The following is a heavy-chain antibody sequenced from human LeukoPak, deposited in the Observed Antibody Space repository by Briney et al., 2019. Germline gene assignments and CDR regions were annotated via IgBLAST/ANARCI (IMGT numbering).Heavy chain of an antibody. CDR2: IKRDGSEK. Sequence: GGSLRLSCAASGFNFGTHWMTWVRQAPGKGPECVATIKRDGSEKYYVDSVKGRFTISRDNAKNSLYLQMNSLRAEDTAVCYCARGETVLTGYYSFDYWGQGTLVTVSS. CDR3: ARGETVLTGYYSFDY. D-gene: IGHD3-9*01. V-gene: IGHV3-7*01. J-gene: IGHJ4*02. CDR1: GFNFGTHW.